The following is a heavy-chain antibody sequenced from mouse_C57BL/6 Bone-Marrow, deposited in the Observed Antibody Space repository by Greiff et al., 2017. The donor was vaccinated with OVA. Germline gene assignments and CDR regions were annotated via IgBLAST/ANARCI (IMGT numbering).Heavy chain of an antibody. CDR3: ARVGNYVSYAMDY. J-gene: IGHJ4*01. V-gene: IGHV5-4*01. D-gene: IGHD2-1*01. CDR2: ISDGGSYT. CDR1: GFTFSSYA. Sequence: EVQLVESGGGLVKPGGSLKLSCAASGFTFSSYAMSWVRQTPEKRLEWVATISDGGSYTYYPDNVKGRFTISRDNAKNNLYLQMSHLKSEDTAMYYCARVGNYVSYAMDYWGQGTSVTVSS.